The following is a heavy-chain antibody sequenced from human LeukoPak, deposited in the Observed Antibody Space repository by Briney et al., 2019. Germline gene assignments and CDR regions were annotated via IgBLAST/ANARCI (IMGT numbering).Heavy chain of an antibody. CDR1: GFPFSSYS. D-gene: IGHD6-13*01. V-gene: IGHV3-7*03. Sequence: GGSQRLSCAASGFPFSSYSMTWVRQAPGKGLEWVANIKPDGTTKFYVDSVKGRFTISRDNALNSLYLQMNSLRAEDTAIYYCARSIPYGTTWYGRSDYWGQGTLVTVSS. CDR2: IKPDGTTK. J-gene: IGHJ4*02. CDR3: ARSIPYGTTWYGRSDY.